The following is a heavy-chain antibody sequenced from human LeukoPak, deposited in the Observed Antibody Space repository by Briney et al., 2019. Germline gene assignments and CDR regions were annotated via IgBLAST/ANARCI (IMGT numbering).Heavy chain of an antibody. CDR2: ISSSSSTI. CDR1: GFTFSSYS. D-gene: IGHD3-10*01. J-gene: IGHJ4*02. Sequence: PGGSLRLSCAASGFTFSSYSMNWVRQAPGKGLEWVSYISSSSSTIYYADSVKGRFTTSRDNAKNSLYLQMNSLRDEDTAVYYCAREGRRAITMVRGVIVYWGQGTLVTVSS. CDR3: AREGRRAITMVRGVIVY. V-gene: IGHV3-48*02.